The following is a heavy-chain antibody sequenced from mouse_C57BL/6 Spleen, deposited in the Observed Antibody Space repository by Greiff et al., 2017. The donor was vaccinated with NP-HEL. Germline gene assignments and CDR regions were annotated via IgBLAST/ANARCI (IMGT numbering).Heavy chain of an antibody. V-gene: IGHV1-50*01. J-gene: IGHJ2*01. CDR1: GYTFTSYW. CDR2: IDPSDSYP. Sequence: VQLQQPGAELVKPGASVKLSCKASGYTFTSYWMQWVKQRPGQGLEWIGEIDPSDSYPNYNQKFKGKATLTVDTSSSTAYMQLSSLTSEDSAVYDCASGKPSTTGDYWGQGTTLTVSS. CDR3: ASGKPSTTGDY. D-gene: IGHD2-10*02.